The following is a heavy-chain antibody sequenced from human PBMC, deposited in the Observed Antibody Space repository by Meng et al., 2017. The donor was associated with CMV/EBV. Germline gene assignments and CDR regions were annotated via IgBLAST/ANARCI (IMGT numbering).Heavy chain of an antibody. V-gene: IGHV1-18*01. Sequence: ASVKVSCKASGYTFTSYGISWVRQAPGQGLEWMGWISAYNGKANYAQKLQGRVTMTTDTSTSTAYMELRSLRSDDTAVYYCARVPDFWSGLDDGMDVWGQGTTVTVSS. D-gene: IGHD3-3*01. CDR1: GYTFTSYG. J-gene: IGHJ6*02. CDR2: ISAYNGKA. CDR3: ARVPDFWSGLDDGMDV.